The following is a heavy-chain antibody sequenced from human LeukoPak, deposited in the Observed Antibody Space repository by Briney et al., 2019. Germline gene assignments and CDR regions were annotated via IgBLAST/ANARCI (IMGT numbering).Heavy chain of an antibody. V-gene: IGHV3-23*01. D-gene: IGHD3-10*01. Sequence: GGTLRLSCAASGFTFSSYGMSWVRQPPGKGLEWVSIISGSGGSTSYADSVKGRFTISRDISKNTLYLQMNSLRAEDTAVYYCAKNSFYYDSGSYFFDYWGQGTLVTVSS. J-gene: IGHJ4*02. CDR3: AKNSFYYDSGSYFFDY. CDR1: GFTFSSYG. CDR2: ISGSGGST.